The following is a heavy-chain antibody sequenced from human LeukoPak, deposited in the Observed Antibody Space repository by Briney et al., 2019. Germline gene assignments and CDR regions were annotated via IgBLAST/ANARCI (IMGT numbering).Heavy chain of an antibody. Sequence: GGSLRLSCATSGFTFSSYAMSWVRQAPGKGLEWVSAIGASGGSTYYADSVKGRFTISRDNSKNTLYLQMNSLRTEDTAVYYCAKAEGYDILTGLDYWGQGTLVTVSS. CDR1: GFTFSSYA. J-gene: IGHJ4*02. CDR3: AKAEGYDILTGLDY. D-gene: IGHD3-9*01. CDR2: IGASGGST. V-gene: IGHV3-23*01.